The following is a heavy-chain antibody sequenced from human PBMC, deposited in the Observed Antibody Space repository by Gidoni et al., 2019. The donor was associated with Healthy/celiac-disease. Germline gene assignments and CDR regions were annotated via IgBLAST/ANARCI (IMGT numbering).Heavy chain of an antibody. J-gene: IGHJ2*01. V-gene: IGHV1-24*01. Sequence: QVQLVQSGAEVKRPGASVKVSCKVSGYTLAELSMHWVRQAPGKGLEWMGGFDPEDVETIYAQKFQGRVTMTEDTSTATAYMELSSLRSEDTAVYYCATEEISVGADSTLWYFDLWGRGTLVTVSS. CDR1: GYTLAELS. CDR2: FDPEDVET. D-gene: IGHD1-26*01. CDR3: ATEEISVGADSTLWYFDL.